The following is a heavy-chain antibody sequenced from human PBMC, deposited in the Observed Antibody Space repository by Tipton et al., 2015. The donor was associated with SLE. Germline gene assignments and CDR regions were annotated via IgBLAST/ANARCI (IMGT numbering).Heavy chain of an antibody. CDR1: GASISSRAYY. J-gene: IGHJ3*02. Sequence: TLSLTCIVSGASISSRAYYWGCIRQSPGKGLEWIGSVYDSGITYYSPSLKSRVTISVDTSKNQFSLKLSSVTAADTAVYYCARDGPKGDSFDMWGQGTAVNVSS. CDR3: ARDGPKGDSFDM. V-gene: IGHV4-39*07. CDR2: VYDSGIT.